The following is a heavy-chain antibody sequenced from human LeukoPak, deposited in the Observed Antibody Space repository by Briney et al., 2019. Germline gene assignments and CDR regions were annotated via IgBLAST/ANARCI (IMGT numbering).Heavy chain of an antibody. Sequence: RGSLRLSCAASGFTFSSYAMTWVRQAPGKGLEWVSSLSDDSRRIYYADSVKGRFSISRDNSRNTLYLQLNSLRAEDTAIYYCAKEIDSSWQDWGQGTLVTVSS. CDR2: LSDDSRRI. J-gene: IGHJ4*02. D-gene: IGHD6-13*01. CDR3: AKEIDSSWQD. CDR1: GFTFSSYA. V-gene: IGHV3-23*01.